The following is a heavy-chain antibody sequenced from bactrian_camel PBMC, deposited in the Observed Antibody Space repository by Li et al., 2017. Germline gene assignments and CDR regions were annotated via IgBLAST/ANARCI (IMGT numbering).Heavy chain of an antibody. Sequence: DVQLVESGGGLVQPGGSLTLSCAASGFTFNTYAMSWVRQAPGKAPEWVSAIRSDATMTYYADSVKGRFTISRDNAKDTWNLQMNRLTTDDTAVYYCAAGLFADFGLGRGTQVTVS. CDR2: IRSDATMT. CDR1: GFTFNTYA. V-gene: IGHV3S31*01. J-gene: IGHJ4*01. D-gene: IGHD5*01.